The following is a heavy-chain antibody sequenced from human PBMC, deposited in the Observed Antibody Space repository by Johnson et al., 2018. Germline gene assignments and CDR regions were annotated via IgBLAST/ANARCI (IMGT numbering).Heavy chain of an antibody. CDR3: AKAVIAAADLDAFDI. CDR1: GFTFSSYS. J-gene: IGHJ3*02. V-gene: IGHV3-21*04. D-gene: IGHD6-13*01. Sequence: EVQLLETGGGLVKPGGSLRLSCAASGFTFSSYSMNWVRQAPGKGLEWVSSISSSSSYIYYADSVKGRFTISRDNAQNSLYLQMNSLRAEDTAVYYCAKAVIAAADLDAFDIWGQGTMVTVSS. CDR2: ISSSSSYI.